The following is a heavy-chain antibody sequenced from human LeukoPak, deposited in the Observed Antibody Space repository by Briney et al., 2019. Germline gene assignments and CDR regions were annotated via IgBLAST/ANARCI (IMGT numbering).Heavy chain of an antibody. CDR1: GFTFSSYG. Sequence: GGSLRLSCAASGFTFSSYGMHWGRQAPGKGLEWVAVIWYDGSNKYYADSVKGRFTISRDNPKNTLYLQMNSLRAEDPAVYYCAKDRRSSSYFDYWGQGTLVTVSS. J-gene: IGHJ4*02. D-gene: IGHD6-6*01. V-gene: IGHV3-33*06. CDR2: IWYDGSNK. CDR3: AKDRRSSSYFDY.